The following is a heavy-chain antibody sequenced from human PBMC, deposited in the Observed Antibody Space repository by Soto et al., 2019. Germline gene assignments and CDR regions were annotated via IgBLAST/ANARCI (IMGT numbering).Heavy chain of an antibody. CDR2: IIPIFGTA. Sequence: ASVKVSCKASGGTFSSYAISWVRQAPGQGLEWMGGIIPIFGTANYAQKFQGRVTITADESTSTAYMELSSLRSEDTAVYYCAREYYYDSSGYYSIYFDYWGQGTLVTVSS. CDR1: GGTFSSYA. D-gene: IGHD3-22*01. V-gene: IGHV1-69*13. CDR3: AREYYYDSSGYYSIYFDY. J-gene: IGHJ4*02.